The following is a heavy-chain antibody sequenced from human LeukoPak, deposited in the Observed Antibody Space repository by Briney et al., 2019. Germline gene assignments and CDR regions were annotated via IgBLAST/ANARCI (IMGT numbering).Heavy chain of an antibody. CDR1: GESFSGYF. CDR3: ARGKVVAGTPGQNSWDN. D-gene: IGHD6-19*01. V-gene: IGHV4-34*01. J-gene: IGHJ4*02. CDR2: INHSGSTS. Sequence: PSETLSLTCAVYGESFSGYFWNWIRQPPGKGLEWIGEINHSGSTSNHNPSLKSRVTMSVDTSKNQFSLKLSSVTAADTAVYYCARGKVVAGTPGQNSWDNWGQGILVTVSS.